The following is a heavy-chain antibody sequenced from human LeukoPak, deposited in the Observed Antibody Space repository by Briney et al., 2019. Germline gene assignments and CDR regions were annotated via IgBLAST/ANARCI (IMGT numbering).Heavy chain of an antibody. V-gene: IGHV4-31*03. D-gene: IGHD2-15*01. CDR1: GGSISSGGYS. J-gene: IGHJ4*02. Sequence: SQTLSLTCTVSGGSISSGGYSWSWIRQHPGKGLEWIGYIYYSGSTYYNPSLKSRVTISVDTSKNQFSLKLSSVTAADTAVYYCAREWHNRRGVAAHYFDYWGQGTLVTVSS. CDR2: IYYSGST. CDR3: AREWHNRRGVAAHYFDY.